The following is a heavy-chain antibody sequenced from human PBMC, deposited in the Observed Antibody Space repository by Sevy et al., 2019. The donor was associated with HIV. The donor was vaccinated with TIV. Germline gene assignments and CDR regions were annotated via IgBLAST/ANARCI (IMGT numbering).Heavy chain of an antibody. CDR2: IWYDGSNK. CDR3: AREFIAVAGIGYYFQY. D-gene: IGHD6-19*01. CDR1: GFTFSSYG. J-gene: IGHJ4*02. V-gene: IGHV3-33*01. Sequence: GESLKISCAASGFTFSSYGMHWVRQAPGKGLEWVAVIWYDGSNKEYADSVKGRFTISRDNSKNTLYLQMNSLRAEDTAVYYCAREFIAVAGIGYYFQYWGQGTLVTVSS.